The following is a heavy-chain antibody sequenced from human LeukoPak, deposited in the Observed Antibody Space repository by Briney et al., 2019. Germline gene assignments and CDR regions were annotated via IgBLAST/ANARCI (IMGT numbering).Heavy chain of an antibody. D-gene: IGHD5-18*01. CDR3: AKVDGARGYSYDLFDY. J-gene: IGHJ4*02. V-gene: IGHV3-30*04. CDR1: GFTFSTYA. CDR2: ISYDGSSK. Sequence: GGSLRLSCAASGFTFSTYAMHWVRQAPGKGLEWVAVISYDGSSKYYADSVKGRFIISRDNSKNTLYLQMNSLRAEDTAVYYCAKVDGARGYSYDLFDYWGQGTLVTVSS.